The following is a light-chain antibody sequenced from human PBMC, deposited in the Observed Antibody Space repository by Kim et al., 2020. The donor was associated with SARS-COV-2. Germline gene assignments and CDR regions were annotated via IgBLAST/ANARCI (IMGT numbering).Light chain of an antibody. CDR1: NIGDKS. CDR3: QVWDSSSDHVV. Sequence: APGKTARITGGGNNIGDKSLRGYQQKPGQAHVLVIYYDSDRPSGIPERFSGSNSGNTATLTISRVEAGDEADYYCQVWDSSSDHVVFGGGTQLTVL. CDR2: YDS. V-gene: IGLV3-21*04. J-gene: IGLJ2*01.